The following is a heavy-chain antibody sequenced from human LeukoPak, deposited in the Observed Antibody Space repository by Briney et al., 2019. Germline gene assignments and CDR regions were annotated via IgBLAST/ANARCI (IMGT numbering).Heavy chain of an antibody. CDR3: ARHGSLYYDFWSGQNLYYFDY. Sequence: SETLSLTCTVSGGSISSSSYYWGWIRQPPGKGLEWIGSIYYSRSTYYNPSLKSRVTISVDTSKNQFSLKLSSVTAADTAVYYCARHGSLYYDFWSGQNLYYFDYWGQGTLVTVSS. D-gene: IGHD3-3*01. CDR2: IYYSRST. CDR1: GGSISSSSYY. V-gene: IGHV4-39*01. J-gene: IGHJ4*02.